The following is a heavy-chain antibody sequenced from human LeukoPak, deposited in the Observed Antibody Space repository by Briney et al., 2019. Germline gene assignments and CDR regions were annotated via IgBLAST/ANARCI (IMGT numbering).Heavy chain of an antibody. D-gene: IGHD6-19*01. CDR3: AKVIFRGWFQGRYFDY. Sequence: PGGSLRLSCTTSGFIFANYAMAWVRQSPGKGLEWVSTTSASGADTYYADSVKGRFTISRDNSKNTLYLQMNSLRADDTAVYYCAKVIFRGWFQGRYFDYWGQGTLVTVSS. V-gene: IGHV3-23*01. J-gene: IGHJ4*02. CDR1: GFIFANYA. CDR2: TSASGADT.